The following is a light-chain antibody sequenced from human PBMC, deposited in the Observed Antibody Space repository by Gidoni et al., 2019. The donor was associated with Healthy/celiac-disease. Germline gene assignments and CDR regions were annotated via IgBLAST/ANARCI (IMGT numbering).Light chain of an antibody. CDR3: QQYNNWPPYT. V-gene: IGKV3-15*01. CDR1: QSVSSN. Sequence: EIVLTQSPATLSVSPGERATLSCRASQSVSSNLAWYQQKPGQAPRLLSYGASTRATGIPARFSGRGSGTEFTITISSLQSEDFAVYYCQQYNNWPPYTFGQGTKLEIK. CDR2: GAS. J-gene: IGKJ2*01.